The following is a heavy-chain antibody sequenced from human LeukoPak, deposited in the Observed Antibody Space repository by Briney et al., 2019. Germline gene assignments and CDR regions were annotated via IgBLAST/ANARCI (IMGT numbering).Heavy chain of an antibody. J-gene: IGHJ6*02. CDR1: GYTFTSYD. CDR3: ARGISIAAAYVIYYYYYGMDV. CDR2: MNPNSGNT. D-gene: IGHD6-13*01. Sequence: VASVKVSCKASGYTFTSYDINWVRQATGQGLEWMGWMNPNSGNTGYAQKFQGRVTMTRNTSISTAYMELSSLRSEDTAVYYCARGISIAAAYVIYYYYYGMDVWGQGTTVTVSS. V-gene: IGHV1-8*01.